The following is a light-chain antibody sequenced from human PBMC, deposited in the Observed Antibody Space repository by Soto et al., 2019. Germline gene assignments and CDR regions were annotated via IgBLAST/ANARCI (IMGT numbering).Light chain of an antibody. V-gene: IGKV1-12*01. Sequence: DIQMTQSPSSVSASVGDRVTITCRASQDLSTWLAWYQQKPGKAPNLLIYTASNLRSGVPSRFSGSGSGTHFTLTISSLQPEDFATYYCQQANSFPITFGQGTRLEI. CDR3: QQANSFPIT. CDR1: QDLSTW. J-gene: IGKJ5*01. CDR2: TAS.